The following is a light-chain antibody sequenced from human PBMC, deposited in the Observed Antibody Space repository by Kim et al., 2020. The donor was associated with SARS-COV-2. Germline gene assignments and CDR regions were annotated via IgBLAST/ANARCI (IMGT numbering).Light chain of an antibody. V-gene: IGLV2-14*03. CDR3: SSYTSSSTPL. J-gene: IGLJ2*01. CDR1: TSDVGGFHY. CDR2: GVN. Sequence: QSITIACTGTTSDVGGFHYVSWYQQHPGKAPKLMIYGVNNRPSGVSNRFSGSKSGNTASLTISGLQTEDEADYYCSSYTSSSTPLFGGGTQLTVL.